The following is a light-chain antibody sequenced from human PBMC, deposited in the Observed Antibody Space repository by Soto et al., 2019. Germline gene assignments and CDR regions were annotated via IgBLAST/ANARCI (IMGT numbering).Light chain of an antibody. CDR1: SSNIGSNY. Sequence: QSVLTQPPSASGTPGQRVTISCSGSSSNIGSNYVYWYQQLPGTAPKLLIYRNNQRPSGVPDRFSGSKSDTSASLAISGLRSEDEADYYCAAWDDSLSPGVFGGGTKLTVL. V-gene: IGLV1-47*01. J-gene: IGLJ2*01. CDR3: AAWDDSLSPGV. CDR2: RNN.